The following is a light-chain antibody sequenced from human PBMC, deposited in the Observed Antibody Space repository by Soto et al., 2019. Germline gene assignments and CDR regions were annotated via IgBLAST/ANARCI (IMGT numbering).Light chain of an antibody. CDR1: QSVSSN. CDR3: QHYNDRPPWT. V-gene: IGKV3D-15*01. J-gene: IGKJ1*01. CDR2: GAS. Sequence: ETVMTQSPATLSVPPGERATLSCRASQSVSSNLAWYQQKPGQAPRLLIYGASNRATGIPARFSGSGSGTDFTLTISSLQSEDFAVYYCQHYNDRPPWTFGQGTKVDNK.